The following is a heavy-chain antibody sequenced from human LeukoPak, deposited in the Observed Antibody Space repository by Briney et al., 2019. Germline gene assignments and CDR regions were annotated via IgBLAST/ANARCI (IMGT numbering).Heavy chain of an antibody. V-gene: IGHV3-23*01. CDR1: GFTFSTYA. CDR2: ISFSGGST. Sequence: GGSLRLSCAASGFTFSTYAMSWVRQAPGKGLEWVSAISFSGGSTHYADSVKGRFTISRDNSKNTLYLQMNSLRAEDTAVYYCAKEIAYSSGWNYFDYWGQGTLVTVSS. CDR3: AKEIAYSSGWNYFDY. J-gene: IGHJ4*02. D-gene: IGHD6-19*01.